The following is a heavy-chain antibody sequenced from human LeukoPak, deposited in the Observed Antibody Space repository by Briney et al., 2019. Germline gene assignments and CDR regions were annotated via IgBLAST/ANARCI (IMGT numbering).Heavy chain of an antibody. D-gene: IGHD1-26*01. J-gene: IGHJ4*02. CDR2: ISGSGGST. CDR1: GFTFSDYA. Sequence: SGESLRLSCAASGFTFSDYAMSWVRQAPGKGLEWVSAISGSGGSTYYADSVKGRFTISRDNAKNSLDLQMNSLRVEDTAVYFCARDLSGATRLSAYWGQGTLVTVSS. CDR3: ARDLSGATRLSAY. V-gene: IGHV3-23*01.